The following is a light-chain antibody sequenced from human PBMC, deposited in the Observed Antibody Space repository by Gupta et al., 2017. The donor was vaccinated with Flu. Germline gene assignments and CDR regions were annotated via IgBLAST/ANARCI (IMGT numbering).Light chain of an antibody. J-gene: IGLJ3*02. V-gene: IGLV8-61*01. CDR2: NPN. CDR3: VLYMGSGIWV. Sequence: QTVVTQEPSFSVSPGGTVTLTCGLSFGSVSTSYYPSWYQQTPGQAPRTLIYNPNTRSSGVPDRFSGSILGNKAALTITGAQADDESDYFCVLYMGSGIWVFGGGTKLTVL. CDR1: FGSVSTSYY.